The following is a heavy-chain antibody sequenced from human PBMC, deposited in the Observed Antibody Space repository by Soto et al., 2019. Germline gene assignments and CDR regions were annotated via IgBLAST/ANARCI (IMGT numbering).Heavy chain of an antibody. J-gene: IGHJ4*02. CDR1: GFTFSSYA. Sequence: EVQLLESGGGLVQPGGSLRLSCAASGFTFSSYAMSWVRQAPGKGLEWVSAISGGGGSTYYADSVKGRFTISRDNSKNTLYLQMNSLRAEDTAVYHCAKDYYDSSGYYQWAYYFDYWGQGSLVTVSS. CDR3: AKDYYDSSGYYQWAYYFDY. D-gene: IGHD3-22*01. CDR2: ISGGGGST. V-gene: IGHV3-23*01.